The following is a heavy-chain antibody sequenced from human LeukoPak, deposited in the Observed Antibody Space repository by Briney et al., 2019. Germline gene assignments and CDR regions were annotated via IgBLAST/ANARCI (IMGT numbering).Heavy chain of an antibody. D-gene: IGHD3-16*02. J-gene: IGHJ4*02. V-gene: IGHV3-21*01. CDR1: GFIFRSYS. CDR2: ISTSSRDI. CDR3: ARDRLALGELSSEFDY. Sequence: GGSLRLSCTASGFIFRSYSMNWVRQTPGKGLEWVSFISTSSRDIYYADSVKGRFTISRDNAKNSLYLQMNSLRAEDTAVYYCARDRLALGELSSEFDYWGQGTLVTVSS.